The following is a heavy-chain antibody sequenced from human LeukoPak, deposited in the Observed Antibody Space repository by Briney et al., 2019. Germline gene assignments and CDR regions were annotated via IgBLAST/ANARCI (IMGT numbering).Heavy chain of an antibody. J-gene: IGHJ6*03. CDR2: ISSSSSYI. CDR1: GFTFSSYS. Sequence: SGGSLRLSCAASGFTFSSYSMNWVRQAPGKGLEWVSSISSSSSYIYYADSVKGRFTISRDNAKNSLYLQMNSLRAEDTAVYYCARASMHSVTAPPYYYYYYMDVWGKGTTVTISS. CDR3: ARASMHSVTAPPYYYYYYMDV. D-gene: IGHD4-17*01. V-gene: IGHV3-21*01.